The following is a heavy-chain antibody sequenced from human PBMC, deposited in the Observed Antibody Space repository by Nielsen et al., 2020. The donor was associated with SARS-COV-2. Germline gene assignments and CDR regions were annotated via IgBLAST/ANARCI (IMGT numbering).Heavy chain of an antibody. CDR2: ISSSSSDI. CDR1: GFTFNTYS. V-gene: IGHV3-21*01. D-gene: IGHD3-16*01. J-gene: IGHJ4*02. Sequence: LKISCAASGFTFNTYSMNWIRQAPGKGLEWVSSISSSSSDIYYADSVKGRFTISRDNAKNSLYLQMNSLRVEDTAVYYCGRVHFSSLTVGDYWGQGTLVTVSA. CDR3: GRVHFSSLTVGDY.